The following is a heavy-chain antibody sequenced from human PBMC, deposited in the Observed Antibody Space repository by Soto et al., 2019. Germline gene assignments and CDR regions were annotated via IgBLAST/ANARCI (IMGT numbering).Heavy chain of an antibody. CDR1: GYTFPRYG. V-gene: IGHV1-18*04. CDR3: ARDVYDFWSGYLYYYGMDV. J-gene: IGHJ6*02. CDR2: ISAYNGNT. D-gene: IGHD3-3*01. Sequence: ASVKVSGKASGYTFPRYGINWVRHAPGQGLEWMGWISAYNGNTNYAQKLQGRVTMTTETSTSTAYMELRSLRSDDTAVYYCARDVYDFWSGYLYYYGMDVWGQGTTVTVSS.